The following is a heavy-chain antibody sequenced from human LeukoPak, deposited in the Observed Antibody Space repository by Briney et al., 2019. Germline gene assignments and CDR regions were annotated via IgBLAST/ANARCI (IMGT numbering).Heavy chain of an antibody. J-gene: IGHJ4*02. V-gene: IGHV4-30-2*01. CDR1: GGSISSGGYY. CDR3: ARGNWNFDY. Sequence: SQTLSLTCTVSGGSISSGGYYWSWIRQPPGKGLEWIGYIYHSGSTYYNPSLKSRVTISVDRSKIQFSLKLSSVTAADTAVYYCARGNWNFDYWGQGTLVTVSS. CDR2: IYHSGST. D-gene: IGHD1-1*01.